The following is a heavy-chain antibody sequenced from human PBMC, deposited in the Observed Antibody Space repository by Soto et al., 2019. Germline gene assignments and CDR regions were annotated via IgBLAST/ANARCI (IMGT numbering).Heavy chain of an antibody. CDR2: ISSNGGST. J-gene: IGHJ5*02. Sequence: GGSLRLSCSASGFTFSSYAMHWVRQAPGKGLEYVSAISSNGGSTYYADSVKGRFTISRDNSKNTLYLQMSSLRAEDTAVYYCVKDIPYYYDSSGPPVFDPWGQGTLVTVSS. V-gene: IGHV3-64D*08. CDR1: GFTFSSYA. D-gene: IGHD3-22*01. CDR3: VKDIPYYYDSSGPPVFDP.